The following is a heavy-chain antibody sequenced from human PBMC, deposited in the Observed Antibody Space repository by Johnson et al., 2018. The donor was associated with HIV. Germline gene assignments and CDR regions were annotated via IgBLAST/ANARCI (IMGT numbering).Heavy chain of an antibody. CDR1: GFIFSNYG. CDR2: IQNDGTKK. J-gene: IGHJ3*01. V-gene: IGHV3-30*02. D-gene: IGHD7-27*01. Sequence: QVQLVESGGGVVQPGESLRLSCVASGFIFSNYGVHWVRQAPGKGLEWVAFIQNDGTKKHYADFVKGRFTVSRDNSRNPVFLQMSNLRTEETAVYYCAKGEAQEGWIQLGSYAFDFWGRGTMVTVSS. CDR3: AKGEAQEGWIQLGSYAFDF.